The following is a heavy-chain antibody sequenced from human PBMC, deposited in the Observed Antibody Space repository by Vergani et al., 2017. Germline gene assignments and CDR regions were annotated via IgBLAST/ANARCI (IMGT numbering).Heavy chain of an antibody. CDR2: ISSSSSYS. Sequence: EVQLVESGGGLVKPGGSLRLSCVASGFTFGSYSMHWVRQAPGKGLEWVSFISSSSSYSYYADSVKGRFTISRDNGEYSLHLQMNSLRPEDTAVYYCASGVPGYQLATQYFQHWGQGTLVTVSS. D-gene: IGHD2-2*01. CDR3: ASGVPGYQLATQYFQH. V-gene: IGHV3-21*01. J-gene: IGHJ1*01. CDR1: GFTFGSYS.